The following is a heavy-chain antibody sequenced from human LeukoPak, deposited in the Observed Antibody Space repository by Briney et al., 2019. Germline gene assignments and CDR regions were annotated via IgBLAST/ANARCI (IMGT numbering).Heavy chain of an antibody. CDR2: ISTSSTYI. CDR1: GFTFSSYS. CDR3: ARDPPFIIGTNFFDY. V-gene: IGHV3-21*01. D-gene: IGHD1-20*01. Sequence: PGGSLRLSCAASGFTFSSYSMNWVRQAPGKGLEWVSSISTSSTYIYYADSVKGRFTISRDNAKNSLYLQMNSLRAEDTAVYYCARDPPFIIGTNFFDYWGQGTLVTVSS. J-gene: IGHJ4*02.